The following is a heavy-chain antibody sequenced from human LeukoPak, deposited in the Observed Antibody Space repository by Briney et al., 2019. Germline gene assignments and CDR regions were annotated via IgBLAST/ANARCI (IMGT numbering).Heavy chain of an antibody. J-gene: IGHJ6*02. CDR3: AKGGLGSGGV. V-gene: IGHV3-23*01. D-gene: IGHD7-27*01. CDR2: ISGSGGST. Sequence: GALGLSCAASGFTFSSYAMSWVRQAPGKGLEWVSAISGSGGSTYYADSVKGRFTISRDNSKNTLYLQMNSLRAEDTAVYYCAKGGLGSGGVWGQGTTVTVSS. CDR1: GFTFSSYA.